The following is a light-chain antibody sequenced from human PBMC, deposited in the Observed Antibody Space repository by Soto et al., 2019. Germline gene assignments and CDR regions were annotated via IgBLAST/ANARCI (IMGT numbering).Light chain of an antibody. Sequence: QSALTQPASVSGSPGQSITISCTGTSSDVGGYNYVSWYQQHPGKVPKLLIYDVSGRPSGVSNRFSGSKSGNTASLFISGLQAEDEADYYCSSHTSSNTRVFGGGTKLTVL. CDR1: SSDVGGYNY. CDR2: DVS. J-gene: IGLJ2*01. CDR3: SSHTSSNTRV. V-gene: IGLV2-14*03.